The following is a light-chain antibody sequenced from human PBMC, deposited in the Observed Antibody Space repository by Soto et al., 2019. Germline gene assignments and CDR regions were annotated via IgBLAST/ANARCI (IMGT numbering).Light chain of an antibody. Sequence: DIQMTQSPSSLSVPVGDRVTITCQASQDISNFLNWYQQKPGKAPKVLIYDASTLDTGVPSRFSGGGSGTDFTFSISSLQPEDIATYYCQQYDSLPITFGQGTRLEI. CDR2: DAS. V-gene: IGKV1-33*01. CDR1: QDISNF. CDR3: QQYDSLPIT. J-gene: IGKJ5*01.